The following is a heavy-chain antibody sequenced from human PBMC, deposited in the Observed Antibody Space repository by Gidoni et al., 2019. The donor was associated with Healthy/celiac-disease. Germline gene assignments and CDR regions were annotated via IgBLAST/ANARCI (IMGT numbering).Heavy chain of an antibody. CDR3: ARDVYYGSGSYGLDY. CDR2: IWYDGSNK. V-gene: IGHV3-33*01. D-gene: IGHD3-10*01. CDR1: GFTFSSYG. J-gene: IGHJ4*02. Sequence: QVQLVESGGGVVQPGRSLRLSCAASGFTFSSYGMHWVRQAPGKGLEWVAVIWYDGSNKYYADSVKGRFTISRDNSKNTLYLQMNSLRAEDTAVYYCARDVYYGSGSYGLDYWGQGTLVTVSS.